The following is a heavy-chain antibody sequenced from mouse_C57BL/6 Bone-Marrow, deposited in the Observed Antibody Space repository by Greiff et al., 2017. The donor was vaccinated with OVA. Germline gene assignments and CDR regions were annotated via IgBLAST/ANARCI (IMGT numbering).Heavy chain of an antibody. J-gene: IGHJ3*01. CDR1: GYTFTDYY. CDR3: ARENDGLRGFAY. V-gene: IGHV1-19*01. CDR2: INPYNGGT. Sequence: EVKLVESGPVLVKPGASVKMSCKASGYTFTDYYMNWVKQSHGKSLEWIGVINPYNGGTSYNQKFKGKATLTVDKSSSTAYMELNSLTSEDSAVYYCARENDGLRGFAYWGQGTLVTVSA. D-gene: IGHD2-3*01.